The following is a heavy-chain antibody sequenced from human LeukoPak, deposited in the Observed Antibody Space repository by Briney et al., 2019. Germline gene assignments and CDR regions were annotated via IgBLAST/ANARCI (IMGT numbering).Heavy chain of an antibody. CDR1: GGSISSYY. CDR3: ARINMITFGGVTRSYYYYGMDV. V-gene: IGHV4-4*07. D-gene: IGHD3-16*01. J-gene: IGHJ6*04. CDR2: IYTSGST. Sequence: SETLSLTCTVSGGSISSYYWSWIRQPAGKGLEWIGRIYTSGSTNYNPSLKSRVTMSVDTSKNQFSLKLSSVTAADTAVYYCARINMITFGGVTRSYYYYGMDVWGKGTTVTVSS.